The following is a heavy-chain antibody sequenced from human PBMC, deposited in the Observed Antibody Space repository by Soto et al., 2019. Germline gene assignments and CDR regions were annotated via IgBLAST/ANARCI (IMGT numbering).Heavy chain of an antibody. Sequence: SVKDACKASEQTITGDYIHWVRQAPKQGLEWMGWINPKGDGKDYSQHFQGRVTVTRDTSINTCYMELRTLTSDYTAVYYCASLRVSYTNSNHRRQWGKGHLVTFSS. D-gene: IGHD3-22*01. CDR3: ASLRVSYTNSNHRRQ. V-gene: IGHV1-2*02. CDR2: INPKGDGK. J-gene: IGHJ4*02. CDR1: EQTITGDY.